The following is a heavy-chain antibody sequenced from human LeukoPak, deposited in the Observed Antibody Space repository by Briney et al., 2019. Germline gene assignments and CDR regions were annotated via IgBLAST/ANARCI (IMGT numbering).Heavy chain of an antibody. V-gene: IGHV1-69*04. J-gene: IGHJ4*02. CDR2: IIPILGIA. Sequence: SVKVSCKASGGAFSSYAISWVRQAPGQGLEWMGRIIPILGIANYAQKFQGRVTITADKSTSTAYMELSSLRSEDTAVYYCARGLITMISEFDYWGQGTLVTVSS. CDR1: GGAFSSYA. CDR3: ARGLITMISEFDY. D-gene: IGHD3-22*01.